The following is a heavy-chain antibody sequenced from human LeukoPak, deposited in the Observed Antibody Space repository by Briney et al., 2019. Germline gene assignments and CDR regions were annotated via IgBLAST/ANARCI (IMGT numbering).Heavy chain of an antibody. CDR3: ARTDDNSFYPYYYMDV. J-gene: IGHJ6*03. CDR2: IYYTGST. CDR1: GGSISNYY. D-gene: IGHD3-16*02. Sequence: SETLSLTCSVSGGSISNYYWSWIRQPPGKGLEWIGYIYYTGSTNYNPSFKSRVTISVDTSKNQFSLKMNSVTAADTALYYCARTDDNSFYPYYYMDVWGKGTTVTVSS. V-gene: IGHV4-59*01.